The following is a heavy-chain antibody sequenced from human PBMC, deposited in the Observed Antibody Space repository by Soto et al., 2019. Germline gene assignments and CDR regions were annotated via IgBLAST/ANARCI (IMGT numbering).Heavy chain of an antibody. CDR1: GYTFTSYA. J-gene: IGHJ6*02. CDR2: INAGNGNT. V-gene: IGHV1-3*01. CDR3: ARDARLRFLEWLPMDV. D-gene: IGHD3-3*01. Sequence: GASVKVSCKASGYTFTSYAMHWVRQAPGQRLEWMGWINAGNGNTKYSQKFQGRVTITRDTSASTAYMELSSLRSEDTAVYYCARDARLRFLEWLPMDVWGQGTTVTVSS.